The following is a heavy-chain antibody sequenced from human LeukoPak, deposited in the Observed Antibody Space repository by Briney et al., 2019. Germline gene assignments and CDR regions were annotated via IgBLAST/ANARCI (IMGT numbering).Heavy chain of an antibody. CDR1: GGTFSSYA. CDR2: IIPIFGTA. V-gene: IGHV1-69*05. D-gene: IGHD3-3*01. CDR3: ARETPNMGFGVVPSFYYYYGMDV. Sequence: SVKVSCKASGGTFSSYAISWVRQAPGQGLEWMGGIIPIFGTANYAQKLQGRVTMTTDTSTSTAYMELRSLRSDDTAVYYCARETPNMGFGVVPSFYYYYGMDVWGQGTTVTVSS. J-gene: IGHJ6*02.